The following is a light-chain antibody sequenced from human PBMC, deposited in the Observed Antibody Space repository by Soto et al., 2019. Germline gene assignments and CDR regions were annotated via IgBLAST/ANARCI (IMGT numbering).Light chain of an antibody. J-gene: IGLJ1*01. CDR1: SSDVGGYNY. V-gene: IGLV2-14*01. CDR3: NSYAGNSYI. CDR2: GVS. Sequence: QSALTQPASVSGSPGQSITISCTGTSSDVGGYNYVSWYQQYPGKAPKLIIYGVSNRPSGVSNRSSGSKFGNTASLTISWLQVDDEADYYCNSYAGNSYIFGTGTKLTVL.